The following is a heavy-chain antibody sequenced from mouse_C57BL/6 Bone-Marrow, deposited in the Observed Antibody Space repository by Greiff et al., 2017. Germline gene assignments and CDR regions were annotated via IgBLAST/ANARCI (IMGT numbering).Heavy chain of an antibody. CDR2: ISSGGSYT. CDR3: AREANLRWYWYFDV. D-gene: IGHD2-3*01. Sequence: EVMLVESGGDLVKPGGSLKLSCAASGFTFSSYGMSWVRQTPDKRLEWVATISSGGSYTYYPDSVKGRFTISRDNAKNTLYLQMSSLKSEDTAMYYCAREANLRWYWYFDVWGTGTTVTVSS. J-gene: IGHJ1*03. V-gene: IGHV5-6*02. CDR1: GFTFSSYG.